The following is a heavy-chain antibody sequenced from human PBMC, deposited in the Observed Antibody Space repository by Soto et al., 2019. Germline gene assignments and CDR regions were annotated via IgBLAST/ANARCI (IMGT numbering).Heavy chain of an antibody. CDR1: GFTFSTYS. Sequence: EVQLMESGGGLVQPGGSLRLSCAASGFTFSTYSMHWVRQAPGKGLEWVSYIRSSSSTIYYADSVKGRFTISRDNAKNSLYLQMNSLRDEDTAVYYCARDAPRCSGGTCFDYWGQGTLVTVSS. J-gene: IGHJ4*02. CDR2: IRSSSSTI. CDR3: ARDAPRCSGGTCFDY. V-gene: IGHV3-48*02. D-gene: IGHD2-15*01.